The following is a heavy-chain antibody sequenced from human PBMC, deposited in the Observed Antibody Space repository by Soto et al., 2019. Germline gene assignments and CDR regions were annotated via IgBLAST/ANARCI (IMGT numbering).Heavy chain of an antibody. CDR2: IYPGDSDT. J-gene: IGHJ6*02. V-gene: IGHV5-51*01. CDR3: ARSTQGWFGELLTPGYYYYGMDV. CDR1: GYSFTSYW. Sequence: PGASLKISCKGSGYSFTSYWIGWVRQMPGKGLEWMGIIYPGDSDTRYSPSFQGQVTISADKSISTAYLQWSSLKASDTAMYYCARSTQGWFGELLTPGYYYYGMDVWGQGTTVTSP. D-gene: IGHD3-10*01.